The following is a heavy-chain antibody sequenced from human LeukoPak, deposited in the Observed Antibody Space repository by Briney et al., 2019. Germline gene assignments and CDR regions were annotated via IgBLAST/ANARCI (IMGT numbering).Heavy chain of an antibody. J-gene: IGHJ6*02. D-gene: IGHD3-10*01. CDR2: IHHSGST. Sequence: PSETLSLTCTLSGGAVSSDYWSWIRQPPGKRLEWIGYIHHSGSTYYNPSLESRVTMSVDTSKSLLSLKLTSVTAADTAVYHCARDSLWFGEAYGMDVWGQGTTVIVSS. CDR1: GGAVSSDY. CDR3: ARDSLWFGEAYGMDV. V-gene: IGHV4-59*02.